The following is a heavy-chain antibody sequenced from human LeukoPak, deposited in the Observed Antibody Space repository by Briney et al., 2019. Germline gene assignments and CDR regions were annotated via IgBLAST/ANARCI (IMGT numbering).Heavy chain of an antibody. Sequence: SETLSLTCTVSGDSITSGSYYWNWIRQPAGKGLEWIGRIYISGSTNYNPSLKSRVTISVDRSKNQFSLKLSSVTAADTAVYYCARGNRAYSGSDIDYWGQGTLVTVSS. CDR1: GDSITSGSYY. V-gene: IGHV4-61*02. D-gene: IGHD5-12*01. CDR2: IYISGST. CDR3: ARGNRAYSGSDIDY. J-gene: IGHJ4*02.